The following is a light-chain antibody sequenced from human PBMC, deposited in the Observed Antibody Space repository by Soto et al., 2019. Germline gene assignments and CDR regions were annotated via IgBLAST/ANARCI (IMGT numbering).Light chain of an antibody. CDR1: GSDVGAYNL. J-gene: IGLJ1*01. Sequence: QSVLTQPASVSGSPGQSITISCAGTGSDVGAYNLVSWYQQHPGKAPKLIICEGNTRPSGVSNRFSGSRSGNTASLTISGLQAEDEADYYCSSYTSSSTLPYVFGTGTKVTVL. V-gene: IGLV2-14*02. CDR3: SSYTSSSTLPYV. CDR2: EGN.